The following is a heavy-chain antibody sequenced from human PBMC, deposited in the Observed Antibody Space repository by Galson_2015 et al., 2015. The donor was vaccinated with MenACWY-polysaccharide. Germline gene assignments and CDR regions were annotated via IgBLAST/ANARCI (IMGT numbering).Heavy chain of an antibody. CDR1: GLPFSNNW. Sequence: LRLSCAASGLPFSNNWIHWVRQAPGKGLVWVSRINSDASSTAYADSVKGRFTISRDNAKNTLYLQMNSLRVEDTAVYYCVGPLGRGGTGAYGMDAWGQGTTVTVSS. V-gene: IGHV3-74*01. CDR3: VGPLGRGGTGAYGMDA. J-gene: IGHJ6*02. D-gene: IGHD3-10*01. CDR2: INSDASST.